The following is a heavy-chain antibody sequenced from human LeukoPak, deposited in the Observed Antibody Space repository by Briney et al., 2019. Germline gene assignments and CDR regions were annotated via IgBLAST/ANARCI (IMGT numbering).Heavy chain of an antibody. CDR2: IYTSGST. Sequence: SETLSLTCTVSGGSISSYYWSWIRQPPGKGLEWIGYIYTSGSTNYNPSLKSRVAISVDTSKNQFSLKLSSVTAADTAVYYCARSGVHGYITRGYCDYWGQG. J-gene: IGHJ4*02. CDR3: ARSGVHGYITRGYCDY. D-gene: IGHD5-24*01. CDR1: GGSISSYY. V-gene: IGHV4-4*09.